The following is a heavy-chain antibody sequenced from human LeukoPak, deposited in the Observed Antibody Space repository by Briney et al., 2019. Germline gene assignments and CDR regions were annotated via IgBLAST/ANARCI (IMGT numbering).Heavy chain of an antibody. CDR1: GFTFSSYA. CDR3: AKDHPKEAVAGPHDAFDI. V-gene: IGHV3-23*01. CDR2: ISGSGGST. Sequence: GGSLRLSCAASGFTFSSYAMSWVRQAPGKGLEWVSAISGSGGSTYYADSVKGRFTISRDNPKNTLYLQMNSLRAEDTAVYYCAKDHPKEAVAGPHDAFDIWGQGTMVTVSS. J-gene: IGHJ3*02. D-gene: IGHD6-19*01.